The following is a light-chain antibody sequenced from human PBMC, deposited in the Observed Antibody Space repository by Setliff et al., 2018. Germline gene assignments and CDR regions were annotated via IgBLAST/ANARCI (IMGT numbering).Light chain of an antibody. CDR2: AAS. Sequence: DIQVTQSPSSLSASVGDRVTISCRASQSISTYLNWYQHKPGEAPKLLIYAASTLQPGVPSRFSGSGSGTEFTLTITSLQPEDFSTYYCQQSHSTLPTFGQGTKVDIK. J-gene: IGKJ1*01. CDR3: QQSHSTLPT. CDR1: QSISTY. V-gene: IGKV1-39*01.